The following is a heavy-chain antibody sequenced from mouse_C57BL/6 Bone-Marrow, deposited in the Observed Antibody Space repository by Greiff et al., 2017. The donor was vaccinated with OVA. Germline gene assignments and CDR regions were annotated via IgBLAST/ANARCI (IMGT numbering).Heavy chain of an antibody. CDR2: IDPSDSYT. CDR3: AGTCTTARGDYFDY. CDR1: GYTFTSYW. V-gene: IGHV1-59*01. D-gene: IGHD1-2*01. J-gene: IGHJ2*01. Sequence: QVQLQQSGAELVRPGTSVKLSCKASGYTFTSYWMHWVKQRPGQGLEWIGVIDPSDSYTNYNQKFKGKATLTVDTSSSTAYMQLSSLTSEDSAVYYCAGTCTTARGDYFDYWGQGTTLTVSS.